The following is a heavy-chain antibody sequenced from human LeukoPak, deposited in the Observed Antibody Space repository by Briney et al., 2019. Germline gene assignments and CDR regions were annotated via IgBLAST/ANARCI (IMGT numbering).Heavy chain of an antibody. CDR1: GGSISTFY. V-gene: IGHV4-59*01. Sequence: SETLSLTCTVSGGSISTFYWSWIRQPPGKGLEWIGYIYNSGSTDYNPSLKSRLTISVDTSKNQFSLKLESMSAADTAVYYCARIMNRPASALPYFDSWGQGTLVTVSS. CDR3: ARIMNRPASALPYFDS. D-gene: IGHD6-13*01. CDR2: IYNSGST. J-gene: IGHJ4*02.